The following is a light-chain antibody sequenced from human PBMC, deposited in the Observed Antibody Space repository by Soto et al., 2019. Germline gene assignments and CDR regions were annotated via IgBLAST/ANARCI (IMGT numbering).Light chain of an antibody. CDR1: QSVLYSSNNKNY. V-gene: IGKV4-1*01. Sequence: DIVMTQTPDSLAVSLGERATINCKSSQSVLYSSNNKNYLAWYQQKPGQPPKLLIYWASTRESVVPDRFSGSGSGTDFTLTISSLQAEDVAVYDCQQYYSTPPYTFGQGTKLEIK. CDR2: WAS. CDR3: QQYYSTPPYT. J-gene: IGKJ2*01.